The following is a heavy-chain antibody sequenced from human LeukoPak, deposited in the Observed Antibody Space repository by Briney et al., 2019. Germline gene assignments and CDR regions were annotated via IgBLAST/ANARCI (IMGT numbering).Heavy chain of an antibody. CDR2: IYPGDSDT. J-gene: IGHJ3*01. V-gene: IGHV5-51*01. CDR1: GYSFTTYW. D-gene: IGHD1-26*01. CDR3: ARLSGSWAFDV. Sequence: GESLKISCKASGYSFTTYWIAWVRQMPGKGLEWMGIIYPGDSDTRYSPSFEGQVTISADKSISTAYLQWSSLKASDTAMYYCARLSGSWAFDVWGQGTVVTVSS.